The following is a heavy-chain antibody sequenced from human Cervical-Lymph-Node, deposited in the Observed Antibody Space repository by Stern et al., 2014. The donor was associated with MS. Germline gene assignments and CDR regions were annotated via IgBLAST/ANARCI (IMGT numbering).Heavy chain of an antibody. D-gene: IGHD1-26*01. CDR1: GYSFTAYF. CDR2: ISTDTGGA. Sequence: MQLVESGGEVKKPGASVKVSCKASGYSFTAYFIHWVRQAPGQGLEWMGWISTDTGGANYAQRFQGRVPMTRDTSISTTYMELSRLRSDDTAVYYCARDRGSHSDYWGQGTLVTVSS. V-gene: IGHV1-2*02. CDR3: ARDRGSHSDY. J-gene: IGHJ4*02.